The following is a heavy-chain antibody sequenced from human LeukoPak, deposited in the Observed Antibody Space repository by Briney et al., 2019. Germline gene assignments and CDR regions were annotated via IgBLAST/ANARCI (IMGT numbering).Heavy chain of an antibody. J-gene: IGHJ3*02. D-gene: IGHD5-18*01. CDR3: ARDPDLLYSYGFGAFDI. Sequence: ASVKVSCKASGYPFSDYYLHWVRQAPGQGLEWMGWINPKTGGTNYAQKLQGRVTMTTDTSTSTAYMELRSLRSDDTAVYYCARDPDLLYSYGFGAFDIWGQGTVVTVSS. CDR2: INPKTGGT. V-gene: IGHV1-2*02. CDR1: GYPFSDYY.